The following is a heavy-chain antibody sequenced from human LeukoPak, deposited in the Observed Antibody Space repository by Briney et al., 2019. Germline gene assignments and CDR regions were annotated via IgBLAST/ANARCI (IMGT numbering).Heavy chain of an antibody. Sequence: SETLSLTCTVSGGTVSSGSYYWSWIRQPPGKSLEWIGYIYYTGNTNYNPSLKSRVTISMDTPKNQFSLNLSSVTAADTAVYYCARGGPYGDYDYWGQGTLVTVSS. CDR2: IYYTGNT. J-gene: IGHJ4*02. CDR3: ARGGPYGDYDY. D-gene: IGHD4-17*01. V-gene: IGHV4-61*01. CDR1: GGTVSSGSYY.